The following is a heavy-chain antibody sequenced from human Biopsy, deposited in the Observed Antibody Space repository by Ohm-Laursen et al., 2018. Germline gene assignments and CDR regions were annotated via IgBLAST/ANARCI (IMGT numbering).Heavy chain of an antibody. D-gene: IGHD3-16*02. J-gene: IGHJ4*02. V-gene: IGHV1-18*01. CDR2: IRPLNGDT. Sequence: GASVKVSCKTSGYIFISYSINWVRQAPGQGLEWMGWIRPLNGDTKYGQKFQDRATMTTDTSTSTVYMELTSLRSDDTAVYYCARGEVTFGELIVSLDSWGQGTLVTVSS. CDR1: GYIFISYS. CDR3: ARGEVTFGELIVSLDS.